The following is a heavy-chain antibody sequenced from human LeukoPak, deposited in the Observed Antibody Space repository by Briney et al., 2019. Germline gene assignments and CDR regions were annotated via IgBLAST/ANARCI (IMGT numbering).Heavy chain of an antibody. Sequence: SQTLSLTCATSGDSVSSNSAAWNWIRQSPSRGLEWLARTYYRSKWYNDYAVSVKSRITINPDTSKNQFSLQLNSVTPEDTAVYYCARDRDYSGWYAPGNFDYWGQGTLVTVSS. V-gene: IGHV6-1*01. D-gene: IGHD6-19*01. CDR1: GDSVSSNSAA. CDR2: TYYRSKWYN. J-gene: IGHJ4*02. CDR3: ARDRDYSGWYAPGNFDY.